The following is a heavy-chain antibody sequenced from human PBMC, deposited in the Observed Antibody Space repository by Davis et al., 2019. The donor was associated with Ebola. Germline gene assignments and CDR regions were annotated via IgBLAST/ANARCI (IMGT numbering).Heavy chain of an antibody. J-gene: IGHJ5*02. CDR2: MTLNSGKT. Sequence: ASVKVSCKASGYRFTSYYIAWVRQAPGQGLEWMGWMTLNSGKTVYAQRFQGRVTITRNITLTSASMELSSLRSDDTAVYYCTRGYCSGTNCYSWFDPWGQGTLVTVSS. V-gene: IGHV1-8*03. CDR1: GYRFTSYY. D-gene: IGHD2-2*02. CDR3: TRGYCSGTNCYSWFDP.